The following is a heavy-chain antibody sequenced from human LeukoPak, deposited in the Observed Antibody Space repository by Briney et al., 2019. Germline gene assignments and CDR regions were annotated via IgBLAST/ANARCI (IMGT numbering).Heavy chain of an antibody. J-gene: IGHJ4*02. Sequence: GGSLRLSCAASGFTFSRNAMNWVRQAPGKGLQWVAAISGNGLGTYYADSVKGRFNISRDNSRNTLYLQMNSLRIEDTAFYYCAKDANYLRSSGYLIPIDFWGQGTLVSVAS. D-gene: IGHD3-22*01. CDR3: AKDANYLRSSGYLIPIDF. CDR1: GFTFSRNA. V-gene: IGHV3-23*01. CDR2: ISGNGLGT.